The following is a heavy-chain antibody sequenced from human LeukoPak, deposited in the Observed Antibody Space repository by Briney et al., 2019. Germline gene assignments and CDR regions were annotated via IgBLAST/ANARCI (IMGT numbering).Heavy chain of an antibody. CDR1: GFTVSSNY. Sequence: GGSLRLSCAASGFTVSSNYMSWVRQAPGKGLEWVSYISSSSSTIYYADSVKGRFTISRDNAKNSLYLQMNSLRAEDTAMYYCVRDRGYCSGGTCYALWDYWGQGTLVTVSS. V-gene: IGHV3-48*04. CDR3: VRDRGYCSGGTCYALWDY. CDR2: ISSSSSTI. J-gene: IGHJ4*02. D-gene: IGHD2-15*01.